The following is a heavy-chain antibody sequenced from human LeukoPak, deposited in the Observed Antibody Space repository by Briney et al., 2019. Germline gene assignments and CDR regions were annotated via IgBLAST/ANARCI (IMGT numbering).Heavy chain of an antibody. CDR1: GYSISSGYY. Sequence: SETLSLTCTVSGYSISSGYYWGWIRQPPGKGLEWIGSIYHSGSTYYNPSLKSRVTISVDTSKNQFSLKLSSVTAADTAVYYCARDSRGHSGYDQDWFDPWGQGTLVTVSS. CDR2: IYHSGST. CDR3: ARDSRGHSGYDQDWFDP. J-gene: IGHJ5*02. D-gene: IGHD5-12*01. V-gene: IGHV4-38-2*02.